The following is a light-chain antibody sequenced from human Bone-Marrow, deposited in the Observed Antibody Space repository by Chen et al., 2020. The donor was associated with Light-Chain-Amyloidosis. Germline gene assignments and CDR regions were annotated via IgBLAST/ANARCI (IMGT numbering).Light chain of an antibody. CDR1: AVPTKY. CDR2: SDT. V-gene: IGLV3-25*03. Sequence: SYELPHPPSVSVSPGTTARISCSGDAVPTKYAYWYQQKPGQAPVLVIHSDTERRSGISERFSGSSSGRTATLTISGVQAEDEADYHCQSADSSGTYEVIFGGGTKLTVL. J-gene: IGLJ2*01. CDR3: QSADSSGTYEVI.